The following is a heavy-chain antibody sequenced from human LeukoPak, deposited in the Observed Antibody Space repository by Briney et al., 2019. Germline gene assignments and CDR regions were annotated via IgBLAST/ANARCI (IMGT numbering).Heavy chain of an antibody. J-gene: IGHJ6*02. CDR3: ARVVVVPAASGDYYYGMDV. CDR1: GXTFSSYS. D-gene: IGHD2-2*01. CDR2: IISGSGYI. Sequence: GGSLRLSCAASGXTFSSYSLNWARKAPGRGLEWVSSIISGSGYIYYADSVKGRFTISRDNAKNSLYLQMNSLRAEDTAVYYCARVVVVPAASGDYYYGMDVWGQGTTVTVSS. V-gene: IGHV3-21*01.